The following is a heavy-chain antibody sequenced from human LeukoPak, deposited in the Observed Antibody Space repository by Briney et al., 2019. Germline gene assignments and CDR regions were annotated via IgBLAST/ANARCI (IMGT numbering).Heavy chain of an antibody. Sequence: ASVTVSCKASGYTFTNYGSSWVRQAPGQGLEWMGWISAYNGNTNYAQKLQGRVTMTTDTSTSTAYMELRSLRSDDTAVYYCARDSEDYDILTGYYYPLMFQHWGQGTLVTAPS. CDR2: ISAYNGNT. D-gene: IGHD3-9*01. CDR1: GYTFTNYG. V-gene: IGHV1-18*01. J-gene: IGHJ1*01. CDR3: ARDSEDYDILTGYYYPLMFQH.